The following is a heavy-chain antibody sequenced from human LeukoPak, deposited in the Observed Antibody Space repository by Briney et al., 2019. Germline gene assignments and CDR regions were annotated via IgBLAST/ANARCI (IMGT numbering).Heavy chain of an antibody. D-gene: IGHD4-11*01. V-gene: IGHV3-74*01. J-gene: IGHJ4*02. CDR2: INTDGSST. CDR3: AREDRASNYVDY. Sequence: GGPLRLSCAASGFTFSSYWMHWVRQAPGKGLVWVSRINTDGSSTSYADSVKGRFTISRDNAKNTLYLQMNSLRAEDTAVYYCAREDRASNYVDYWGQGTLVTVSS. CDR1: GFTFSSYW.